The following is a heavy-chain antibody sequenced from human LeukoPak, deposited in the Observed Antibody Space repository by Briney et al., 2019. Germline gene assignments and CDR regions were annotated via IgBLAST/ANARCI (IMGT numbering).Heavy chain of an antibody. D-gene: IGHD3/OR15-3a*01. CDR2: INPNSGGT. Sequence: GASVKVSCKASGYSFTGYYIHWVRQAPGQGPEWMGRINPNSGGTNSAQKFQARVTLTRDTSIATVYMERNSLRSNDTAVYYCARDQARTTTWYLYMNYWGQGTLVTVSS. V-gene: IGHV1-2*06. J-gene: IGHJ4*02. CDR1: GYSFTGYY. CDR3: ARDQARTTTWYLYMNY.